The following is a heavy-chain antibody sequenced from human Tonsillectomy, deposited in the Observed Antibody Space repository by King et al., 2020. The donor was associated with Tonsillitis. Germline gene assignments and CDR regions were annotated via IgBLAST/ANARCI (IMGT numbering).Heavy chain of an antibody. J-gene: IGHJ5*02. CDR2: IYHSGTT. D-gene: IGHD3-10*02. CDR3: ASVSFVFGELPKHFWFDP. V-gene: IGHV4-30-2*01. CDR1: GGSISSGGYS. Sequence: LQLQESGSGLVKPSQTLSLTCAVSGGSISSGGYSWRWIRQPPGKGLEWIGYIYHSGTTYYNPSLKSRVTISVDRSKNQFSLKLSSVTAADTAMYYCASVSFVFGELPKHFWFDPWGQGTLVTVSS.